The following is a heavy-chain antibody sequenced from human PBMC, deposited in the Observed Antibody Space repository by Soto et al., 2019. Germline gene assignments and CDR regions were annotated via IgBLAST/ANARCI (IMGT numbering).Heavy chain of an antibody. CDR3: ARDPPYGGSSWSCGPKNRYYYYDGMDV. Sequence: HPGGSLRLSCAASGFTFSSYGMHWVRQAPGKGLEWVAVIWYDGSNKYYADSVKGRFTISRDNSKNTLYLQMNSLRAEDTAVYYCARDPPYGGSSWSCGPKNRYYYYDGMDVWGQGTTATVSS. J-gene: IGHJ6*02. CDR1: GFTFSSYG. V-gene: IGHV3-33*01. CDR2: IWYDGSNK. D-gene: IGHD6-13*01.